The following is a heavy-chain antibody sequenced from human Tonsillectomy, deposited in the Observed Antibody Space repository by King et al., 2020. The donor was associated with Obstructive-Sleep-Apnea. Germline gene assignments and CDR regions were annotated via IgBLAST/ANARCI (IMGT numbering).Heavy chain of an antibody. Sequence: VQLVESGGGLVQPGGFLRLSWAASGFIFSSHAMHWGRQAPWKGLEYVSALSGTGGSTYYANSVKGRFTISRDNSKNTLYLQMGSLRTEDMAVYYCAREARTGGSYPGWGQGTLVTVSS. V-gene: IGHV3-64*01. J-gene: IGHJ4*02. D-gene: IGHD1-26*01. CDR2: LSGTGGST. CDR3: AREARTGGSYPG. CDR1: GFIFSSHA.